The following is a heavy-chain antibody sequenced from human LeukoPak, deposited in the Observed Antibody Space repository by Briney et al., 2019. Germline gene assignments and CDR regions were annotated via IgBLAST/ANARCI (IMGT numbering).Heavy chain of an antibody. CDR3: ARELHVERDDY. Sequence: ASVKVSCKASGFVFTSYGFTWVRQAPGQGLEWMGWISANDGKTHYSERHQGRVTMSTDTVASTAYMELRSLRSDDTAVYYCARELHVERDDYWGQGTLVTASS. CDR2: ISANDGKT. D-gene: IGHD1-1*01. CDR1: GFVFTSYG. J-gene: IGHJ4*02. V-gene: IGHV1-18*01.